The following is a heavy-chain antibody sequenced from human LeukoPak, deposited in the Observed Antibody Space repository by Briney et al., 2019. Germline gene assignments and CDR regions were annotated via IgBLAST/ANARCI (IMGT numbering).Heavy chain of an antibody. D-gene: IGHD6-13*01. CDR2: IKSKTDGGTK. Sequence: GGSLRLSCAASGFTFSNAWMSWVRQAPGKGLEWVGRIKSKTDGGTKDYAAPVKGRFTISRDDSKNTLYLQMNSLKTEDTAVYYCTTHSSSWYGYYWGQGTLVTVPS. V-gene: IGHV3-15*01. CDR1: GFTFSNAW. J-gene: IGHJ4*02. CDR3: TTHSSSWYGYY.